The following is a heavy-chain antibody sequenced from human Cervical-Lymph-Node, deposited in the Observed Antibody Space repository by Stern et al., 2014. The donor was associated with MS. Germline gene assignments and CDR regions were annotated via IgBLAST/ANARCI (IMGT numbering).Heavy chain of an antibody. D-gene: IGHD6-13*01. J-gene: IGHJ5*02. Sequence: VHLVESGTEVKKPGASVKVSCKTSGYTFNNYGISWVRQAPGQGLEWMGWINAYTGHTSYAQNLQGRVNMTTDTSTSTAYMELRSLRSDDTAIYYCAKFTVARILAAATINWLDPWGQGTLVTVSS. CDR1: GYTFNNYG. CDR2: INAYTGHT. V-gene: IGHV1-18*01. CDR3: AKFTVARILAAATINWLDP.